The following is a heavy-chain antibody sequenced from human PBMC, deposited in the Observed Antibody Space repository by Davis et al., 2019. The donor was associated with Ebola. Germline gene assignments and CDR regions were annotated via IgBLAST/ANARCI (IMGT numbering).Heavy chain of an antibody. CDR1: GFTFSSYA. J-gene: IGHJ4*02. Sequence: PGGSLRLSCAASGFTFSSYAMHWVRQAPGKGLEWVAGLLYDGSKEFYADSVEGRFTISRDNSKNTLYLQMSGLRAEDTAVYYCARVDSGTYLDSGYYDYWGQGTLVAVSS. V-gene: IGHV3-30*04. CDR2: LLYDGSKE. D-gene: IGHD1-26*01. CDR3: ARVDSGTYLDSGYYDY.